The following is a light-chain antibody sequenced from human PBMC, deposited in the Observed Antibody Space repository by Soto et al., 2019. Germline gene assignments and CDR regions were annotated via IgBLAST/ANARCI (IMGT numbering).Light chain of an antibody. Sequence: EIVMTQSPATLSVSPVERATLSCRASQGIKDYVAWFQQKPGQAPRLLIYGASTRATAIPARFSGSGSGTEFTLSISSLQSEDFAVYYCQQYNTWPRTFGQGTKVDIK. J-gene: IGKJ1*01. V-gene: IGKV3-15*01. CDR3: QQYNTWPRT. CDR1: QGIKDY. CDR2: GAS.